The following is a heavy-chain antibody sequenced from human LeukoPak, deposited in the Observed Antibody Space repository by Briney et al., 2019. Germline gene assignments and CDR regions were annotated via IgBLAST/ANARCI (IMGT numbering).Heavy chain of an antibody. CDR3: ARSLYYAGAFDI. D-gene: IGHD3-10*01. CDR1: GGSFSGYY. Sequence: SETLSLTCAVYGGSFSGYYWSWIRQPPGKGLEWIGEINHSGSTNYNPSLKSRVTISVDTSKNQFSLKLSSVTAADTAVYYCARSLYYAGAFDIWGQGTMVTVSS. V-gene: IGHV4-34*01. J-gene: IGHJ3*02. CDR2: INHSGST.